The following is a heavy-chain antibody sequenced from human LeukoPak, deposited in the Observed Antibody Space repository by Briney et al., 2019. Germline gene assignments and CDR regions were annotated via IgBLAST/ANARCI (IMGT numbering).Heavy chain of an antibody. V-gene: IGHV1-69*04. J-gene: IGHJ3*02. CDR1: GGTFSSYA. Sequence: GASVKVSCKASGGTFSSYAISWVRQAPGQGLEWEGRIIPILGIANYAQKFQGRVTITADKSTSTAYMGLSSLRSEDTAVYYCARDPYSSRTHAFDIWGQGTMVTVSS. CDR2: IIPILGIA. D-gene: IGHD6-13*01. CDR3: ARDPYSSRTHAFDI.